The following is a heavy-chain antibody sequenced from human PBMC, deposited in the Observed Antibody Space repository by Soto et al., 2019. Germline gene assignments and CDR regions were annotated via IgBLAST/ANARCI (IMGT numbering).Heavy chain of an antibody. CDR3: ARRRGYSYGSLRDYYYYGMDV. Sequence: GESLKISCKGSGYSFTSYWIGWVRQMPGKGLEWMGIIYPGDSDTRYSPSFQGQVTISADKSISTAYLQWNSLKASDTAMYYCARRRGYSYGSLRDYYYYGMDVWGQGTTVTVSS. V-gene: IGHV5-51*01. CDR1: GYSFTSYW. J-gene: IGHJ6*02. CDR2: IYPGDSDT. D-gene: IGHD5-18*01.